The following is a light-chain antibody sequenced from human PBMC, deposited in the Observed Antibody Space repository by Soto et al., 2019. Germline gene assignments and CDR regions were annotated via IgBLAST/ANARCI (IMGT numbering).Light chain of an antibody. V-gene: IGKV4-1*01. J-gene: IGKJ1*01. Sequence: DIVMTQSPDSLAVSLGERATINCKSSQSVLYSSNNKNYLAWYQQKPGQPPKLLIYWASTRESGVPDRFSGSGSGTDFPLSIISLQAQDAAVYCCQLYFITRPTFGRGFKVGIK. CDR1: QSVLYSSNNKNY. CDR3: QLYFITRPT. CDR2: WAS.